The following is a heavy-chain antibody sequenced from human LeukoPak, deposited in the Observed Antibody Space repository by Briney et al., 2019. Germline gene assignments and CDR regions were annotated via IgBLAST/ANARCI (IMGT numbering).Heavy chain of an antibody. V-gene: IGHV3-23*01. Sequence: GGSLRLSCAASGFTFSSYAMSWVRQAPRKGLEWVSVVSGSGSSTDYADPVKGRFTISRDNSKNTLYLQMSSLSAEDTAVYYCAKMNVLTGYYTPNFDFWGQGTLVTVSS. D-gene: IGHD3-9*01. CDR3: AKMNVLTGYYTPNFDF. CDR1: GFTFSSYA. J-gene: IGHJ4*02. CDR2: VSGSGSST.